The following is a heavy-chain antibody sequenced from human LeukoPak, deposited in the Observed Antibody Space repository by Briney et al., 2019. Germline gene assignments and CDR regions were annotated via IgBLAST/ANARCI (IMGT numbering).Heavy chain of an antibody. D-gene: IGHD6-6*01. CDR3: AEARQPHSSWSGFDY. V-gene: IGHV3-23*01. CDR2: ISGSGGST. CDR1: GFTFSSYA. Sequence: PGGSLRLSCAASGFTFSSYAMSWVRQAPGKGLEWVSAISGSGGSTHYADSVKGRFTISRDNSKNTLYLQMNSLRAEDTAVYYCAEARQPHSSWSGFDYWGQGTLVTVSS. J-gene: IGHJ4*02.